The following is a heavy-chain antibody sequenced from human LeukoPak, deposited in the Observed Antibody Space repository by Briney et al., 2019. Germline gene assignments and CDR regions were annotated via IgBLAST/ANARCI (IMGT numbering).Heavy chain of an antibody. CDR1: GYTFTSYD. D-gene: IGHD6-19*01. J-gene: IGHJ4*02. CDR3: AMSSGWYVHTIDY. CDR2: MNPNSGNT. V-gene: IGHV1-8*03. Sequence: GASVKVSCKASGYTFTSYDINWVRQATGQGLEWMGWMNPNSGNTGYAQKFQGRVTITRNTSISTAYMELSSLRSEDTAVYYCAMSSGWYVHTIDYWGQGTLVTVSS.